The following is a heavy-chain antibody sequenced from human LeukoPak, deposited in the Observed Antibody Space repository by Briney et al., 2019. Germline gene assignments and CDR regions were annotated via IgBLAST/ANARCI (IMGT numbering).Heavy chain of an antibody. V-gene: IGHV3-11*01. CDR1: GFTFSDYY. J-gene: IGHJ4*02. Sequence: PGGSLRLSCAASGFTFSDYYMSWIRQAPGKGLEWVSYISSSGSTIYYADSVKGRFTISRDNAKNSLYLQMNSLRAEDTAVYYCALSSGYPHEYFDYWGQGTLVTVSS. D-gene: IGHD3-22*01. CDR3: ALSSGYPHEYFDY. CDR2: ISSSGSTI.